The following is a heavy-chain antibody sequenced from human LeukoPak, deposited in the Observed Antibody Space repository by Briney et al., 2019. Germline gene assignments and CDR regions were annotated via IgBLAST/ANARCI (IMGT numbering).Heavy chain of an antibody. CDR3: ARARYYYDSSGYYYYFDY. J-gene: IGHJ4*02. CDR2: IISSSSTI. CDR1: GFTFRSYS. V-gene: IGHV3-48*02. Sequence: GGSLRLSCAASGFTFRSYSMNWVRQAPGKGLEWVSYIISSSSTIYYADSVKGRFTISRDNAKNSLYVQMNSLRDEDTAVYFCARARYYYDSSGYYYYFDYWGQGTLVTVSS. D-gene: IGHD3-22*01.